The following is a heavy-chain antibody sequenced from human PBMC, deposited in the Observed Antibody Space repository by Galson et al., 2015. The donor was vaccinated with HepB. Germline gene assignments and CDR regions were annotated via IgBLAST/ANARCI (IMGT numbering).Heavy chain of an antibody. D-gene: IGHD2-15*01. Sequence: SVKVSCKASGGSFSNSAISWVRQAPGQTFEWMGRVIPVLDMANYAERFQGRPTITADKSTSTVYMELNSLTSDDTAVFYCATCSGGDCYSYGAFDVWGQGTMVTVPS. CDR3: ATCSGGDCYSYGAFDV. J-gene: IGHJ3*01. CDR2: VIPVLDMA. CDR1: GGSFSNSA. V-gene: IGHV1-69*04.